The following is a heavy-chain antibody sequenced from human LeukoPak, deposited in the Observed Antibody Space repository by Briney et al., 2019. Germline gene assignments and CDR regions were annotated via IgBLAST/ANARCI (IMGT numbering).Heavy chain of an antibody. V-gene: IGHV4-59*01. D-gene: IGHD5-24*01. CDR3: AREFRMATIKYFDY. J-gene: IGHJ4*02. Sequence: SETLSLTCTVSGGSISSYYWSWIRQPPGKGLVWIGYIYYSGSTNYNPSLKSRVTISVDTSKNQFSLKLSSVTAADTAVYYCAREFRMATIKYFDYWGQGTLVTVSS. CDR2: IYYSGST. CDR1: GGSISSYY.